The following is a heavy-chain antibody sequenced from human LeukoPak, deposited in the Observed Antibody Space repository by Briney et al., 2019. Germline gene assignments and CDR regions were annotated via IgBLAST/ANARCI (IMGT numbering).Heavy chain of an antibody. V-gene: IGHV3-7*01. J-gene: IGHJ4*02. Sequence: GGSLRLSCAASGFTFDEYGMSWVRQAPGKGLEWVANINQDGSEKFYVDSVKGRFTISRDNAKTSLYLQMNSLRAEDTAVYYCARHLSGITGYTYGRGIDYWGQGTLVTVSS. D-gene: IGHD5-18*01. CDR2: INQDGSEK. CDR3: ARHLSGITGYTYGRGIDY. CDR1: GFTFDEYG.